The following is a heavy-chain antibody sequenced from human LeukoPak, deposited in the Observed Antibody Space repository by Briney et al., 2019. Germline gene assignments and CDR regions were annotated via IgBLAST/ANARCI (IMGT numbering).Heavy chain of an antibody. D-gene: IGHD1-1*01. J-gene: IGHJ3*02. V-gene: IGHV1-69*01. CDR2: IIPIFGTA. Sequence: SVKVSCKASGGTFSIYAISWVRQAPGQGLEWMGGIIPIFGTANYAQKFQGRVTITADESTSTAYMELSSLRSEDTAVYYCARAEIGLRYNWNDVTAFDIWGQGTMVTVSS. CDR3: ARAEIGLRYNWNDVTAFDI. CDR1: GGTFSIYA.